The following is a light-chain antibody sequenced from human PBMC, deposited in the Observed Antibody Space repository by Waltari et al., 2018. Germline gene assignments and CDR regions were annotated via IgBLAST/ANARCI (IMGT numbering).Light chain of an antibody. CDR2: ATS. CDR1: QSISSS. CDR3: QQYYSYPYT. V-gene: IGKV1-8*01. J-gene: IGKJ2*01. Sequence: AIQMTQSPSSLSASVGDRVTITRRASQSISSSLAWYQQKPGKAPKLLIFATSTLQSGVPSRFSGSGSGTEFTLTVSCLQSEDFATYYCQQYYSYPYTFGQGTKLEIK.